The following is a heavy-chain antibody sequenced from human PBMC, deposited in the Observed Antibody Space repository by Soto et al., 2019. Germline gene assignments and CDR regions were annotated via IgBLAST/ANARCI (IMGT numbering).Heavy chain of an antibody. Sequence: GGSLRLSCAASGFTFDDYAMHWVRQAPGKGLEWVSGISWNSGSIGYADSVKGRLTIYRDNAKNSLYLQMNSLRAEDTALYYCAKDGTTDGPNWFDPWGQGTLVTVSS. CDR3: AKDGTTDGPNWFDP. CDR2: ISWNSGSI. D-gene: IGHD1-7*01. CDR1: GFTFDDYA. J-gene: IGHJ5*02. V-gene: IGHV3-9*01.